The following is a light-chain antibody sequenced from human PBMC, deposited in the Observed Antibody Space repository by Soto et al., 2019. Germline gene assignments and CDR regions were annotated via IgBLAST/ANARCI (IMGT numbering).Light chain of an antibody. CDR2: EVS. Sequence: QSALTQPPSVSGSPGQSVTITCTGTSSDVGSHNRVSWYQQSPGTAPKLMIYEVSNRPSGVPDRFSGSKSGNTASLTISGLQAEDESDYCCCSYSRSTYVVFGGGTKLTVL. V-gene: IGLV2-18*02. J-gene: IGLJ2*01. CDR1: SSDVGSHNR. CDR3: CSYSRSTYVV.